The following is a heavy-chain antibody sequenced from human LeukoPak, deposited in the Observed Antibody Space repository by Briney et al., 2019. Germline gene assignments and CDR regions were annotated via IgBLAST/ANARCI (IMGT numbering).Heavy chain of an antibody. CDR2: IGTAGDT. CDR1: GFTFSSYD. D-gene: IGHD2-2*01. J-gene: IGHJ4*02. V-gene: IGHV3-13*01. CDR3: ARDSEWGYCSSTSCDDGNFDY. Sequence: GGSLRLSCAASGFTFSSYDMHWVRQATGKGLEWVSAIGTAGDTYYPGSVKGRFTISRENAKNSLYLQMNSLRAEDTAVYYCARDSEWGYCSSTSCDDGNFDYWGQGTLATVSS.